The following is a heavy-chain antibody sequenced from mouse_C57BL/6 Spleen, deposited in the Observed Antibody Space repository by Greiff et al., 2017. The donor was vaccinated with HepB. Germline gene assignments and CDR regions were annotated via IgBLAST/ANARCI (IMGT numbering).Heavy chain of an antibody. J-gene: IGHJ3*01. CDR2: ISDGGSYT. CDR1: GFTFSSYA. D-gene: IGHD2-1*01. Sequence: EVQGVESGGGLVKPGGSLKLSCAASGFTFSSYAMSWVRQTPEKRLEWVATISDGGSYTYYPDNVKGRFTISRDNAKNNLYLQMSHLKSEDTAMYYCARVGGNYVPFAYWGQGTLVTVSA. CDR3: ARVGGNYVPFAY. V-gene: IGHV5-4*01.